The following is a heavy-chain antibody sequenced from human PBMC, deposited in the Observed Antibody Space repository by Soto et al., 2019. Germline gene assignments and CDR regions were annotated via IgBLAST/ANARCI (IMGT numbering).Heavy chain of an antibody. CDR1: GFPFSNYV. V-gene: IGHV3-23*01. D-gene: IGHD2-8*02. CDR2: MASGGST. CDR3: AKASGAYWPYYFDS. J-gene: IGHJ4*02. Sequence: PGGSLRLSCTASGFPFSNYVMAWVRQTPGKGLEWVSAMASGGSTYYPDSVKGRFTISRDNSEKMLYLQMSSLRAEDTAVYYCAKASGAYWPYYFDSWGQGSLVTVSS.